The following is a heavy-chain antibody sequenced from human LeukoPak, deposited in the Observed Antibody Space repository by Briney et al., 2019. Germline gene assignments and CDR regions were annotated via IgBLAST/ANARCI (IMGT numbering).Heavy chain of an antibody. J-gene: IGHJ4*02. CDR3: ARHYDSSGYYYDPYYFDY. D-gene: IGHD3-22*01. Sequence: KPSETLSLTCTVSGGSISSYYWSWIRQPAGKGLEWIGRIYTSGSTNYNPSLKSRVTMSVDTSKNQFSLKLSSVTAADTAVYYCARHYDSSGYYYDPYYFDYWGQGALVTVSS. CDR1: GGSISSYY. V-gene: IGHV4-4*07. CDR2: IYTSGST.